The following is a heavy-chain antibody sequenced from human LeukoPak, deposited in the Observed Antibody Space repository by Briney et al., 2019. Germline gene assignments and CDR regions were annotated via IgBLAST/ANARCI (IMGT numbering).Heavy chain of an antibody. D-gene: IGHD3-22*01. J-gene: IGHJ4*02. CDR2: ISGSGGST. Sequence: GGSLRLSCAASGFTFSTYAMSWVRQAPGKGLEWVSAISGSGGSTYYADSVKGRFTISRDNSKNTLYLQMNSLRAEDTAVYYCAKDHSSADYAYYFDNWGQGTLVTVSS. CDR1: GFTFSTYA. V-gene: IGHV3-23*01. CDR3: AKDHSSADYAYYFDN.